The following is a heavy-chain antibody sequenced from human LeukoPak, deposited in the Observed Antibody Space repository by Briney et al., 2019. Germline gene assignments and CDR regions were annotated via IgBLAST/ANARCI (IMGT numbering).Heavy chain of an antibody. CDR1: GFTFSDYY. Sequence: GGSLTLSSAASGFTFSDYYVSWIRQAPGKGLEWVSYISSSGSTIYYADSVKGRFTISRDNAKNSLYLQMNSLRAEDTAVYYCARAPIGGSPYYDYWGQGTLVTVSS. CDR3: ARAPIGGSPYYDY. J-gene: IGHJ4*02. V-gene: IGHV3-11*01. CDR2: ISSSGSTI. D-gene: IGHD2-15*01.